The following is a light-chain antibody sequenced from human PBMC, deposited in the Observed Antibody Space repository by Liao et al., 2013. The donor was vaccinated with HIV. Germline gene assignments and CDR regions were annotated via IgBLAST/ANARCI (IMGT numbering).Light chain of an antibody. V-gene: IGLV3-1*01. J-gene: IGLJ1*01. Sequence: SYDLTQSSSVSVSPGQTASITCSGDKLGDKYVCWYQKKAGQSPLLVIYQDTKRPSGIPERFSGSNSGNTATLTISGTQAMDEADYYCQAWDSNTAAYVFGTGTKVTVL. CDR3: QAWDSNTAAYV. CDR2: QDT. CDR1: KLGDKY.